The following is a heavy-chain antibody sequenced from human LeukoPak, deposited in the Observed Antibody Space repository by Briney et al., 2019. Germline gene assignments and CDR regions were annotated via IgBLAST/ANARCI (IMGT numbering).Heavy chain of an antibody. Sequence: SQTLSLTCAISGDSVSRKSAGWNWIRQSPSRGLEWLGRIYYRSTWYSDFLTSRITISPDTYKNQFSLHLDSVTPEDTAVYYCARGGLVRGSIDSLIAFDFWGQGTVVTVSS. J-gene: IGHJ3*01. CDR2: IYYRSTWYS. CDR1: GDSVSRKSAG. V-gene: IGHV6-1*01. D-gene: IGHD3-10*01. CDR3: ARGGLVRGSIDSLIAFDF.